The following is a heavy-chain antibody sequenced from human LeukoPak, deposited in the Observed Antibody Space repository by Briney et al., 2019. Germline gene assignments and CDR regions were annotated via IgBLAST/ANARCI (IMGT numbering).Heavy chain of an antibody. CDR3: AKGGRNYYDSSGYYYEDFYGMDV. V-gene: IGHV3-30*18. CDR1: GFTFSSYG. J-gene: IGHJ6*02. Sequence: PGRSLRLSCAASGFTFSSYGMHWVRQAPGKGLEWVAVISYDGSNKYYADSVKGRFTISRDNSKNTLYLQMNSLRAEDTAVYYCAKGGRNYYDSSGYYYEDFYGMDVWGQGTTVTVSS. D-gene: IGHD3-22*01. CDR2: ISYDGSNK.